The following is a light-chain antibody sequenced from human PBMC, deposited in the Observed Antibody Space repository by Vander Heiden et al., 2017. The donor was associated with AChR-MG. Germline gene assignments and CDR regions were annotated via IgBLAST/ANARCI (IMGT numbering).Light chain of an antibody. V-gene: IGKV3-15*01. CDR1: QNINSD. CDR2: GTS. CDR3: QQYNNWPYT. J-gene: IGKJ2*01. Sequence: EIVMTQSPASLSVSPGERATLSCAAGQNINSDLAWYQQKLGQSPRLLIYGTSTRATGVPARFSGSGSGTEFTLTITSLQSEDFAVYYCQQYNNWPYTLGQGTKLEV.